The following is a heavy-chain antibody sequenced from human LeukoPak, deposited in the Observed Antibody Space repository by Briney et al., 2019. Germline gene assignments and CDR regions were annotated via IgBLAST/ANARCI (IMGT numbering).Heavy chain of an antibody. V-gene: IGHV4-59*08. J-gene: IGHJ4*02. CDR2: IYYSGST. CDR1: GGSISSYY. Sequence: SETLSLTCTGSGGSISSYYWSWIRQPPGKGLEWIGYIYYSGSTNYNPSLKSRVTISVDTSKNQFSLKLSSVTAADTAVYYCARLSIAARLDYWGQGTLVTVSS. CDR3: ARLSIAARLDY. D-gene: IGHD6-6*01.